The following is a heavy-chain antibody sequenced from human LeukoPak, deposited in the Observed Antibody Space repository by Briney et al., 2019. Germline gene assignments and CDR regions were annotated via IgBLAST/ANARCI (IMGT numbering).Heavy chain of an antibody. CDR3: ARDPPFSSGWSQNHFDH. V-gene: IGHV3-30*04. CDR2: ISYDGGNQ. Sequence: PGGSLRLSCAPSGFTFDSYAMHWVRQAPGKGLEWVALISYDGGNQNYADSVKGRFTISRDNAKNMLYLQMNILRPEDTAVYYCARDPPFSSGWSQNHFDHWGQGTLVTVSS. D-gene: IGHD6-19*01. J-gene: IGHJ4*02. CDR1: GFTFDSYA.